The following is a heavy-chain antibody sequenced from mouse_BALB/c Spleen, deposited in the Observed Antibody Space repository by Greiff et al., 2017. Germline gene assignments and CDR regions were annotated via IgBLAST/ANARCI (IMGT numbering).Heavy chain of an antibody. D-gene: IGHD2-2*01. CDR2: INPYYGST. Sequence: EVQLQQTGPELVKPGASVKISCKASGYSFTDYIMLWVKQSHGKSLEWIGNINPYYGSTSYNLKFKGKATLTVDKSSSTAYMQLNSLTSEDSAVYYCARGGYDGYWYFDVWGAGTTVTVSS. J-gene: IGHJ1*01. CDR1: GYSFTDYI. CDR3: ARGGYDGYWYFDV. V-gene: IGHV1-39*01.